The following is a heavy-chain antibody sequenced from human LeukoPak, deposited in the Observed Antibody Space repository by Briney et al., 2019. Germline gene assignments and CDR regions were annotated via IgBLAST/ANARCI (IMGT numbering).Heavy chain of an antibody. CDR2: IYYSGST. D-gene: IGHD2-15*01. V-gene: IGHV4-31*11. J-gene: IGHJ4*02. Sequence: SETLSLTCAVSGGSISSGGYYWSWLRQHPGKGLEWIGYIYYSGSTYYNPSLKSQVTISVDTSKNQFSLKLSSVPAADTAVYYCARGRCSGGSCYIFDYWGQGTLVTVSS. CDR3: ARGRCSGGSCYIFDY. CDR1: GGSISSGGYY.